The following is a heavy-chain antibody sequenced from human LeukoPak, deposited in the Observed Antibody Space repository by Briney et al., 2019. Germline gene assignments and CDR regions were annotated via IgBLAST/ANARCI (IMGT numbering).Heavy chain of an antibody. CDR2: IRYDGSEK. CDR3: SKDPWDCSGRSCPMYYYYMDI. V-gene: IGHV3-30*02. D-gene: IGHD2-15*01. CDR1: GFTFSSYG. Sequence: PGGSLTLSCAASGFTFSSYGMHWVRQAPGKGLEWVAFIRYDGSEKYYADSVEGRCTISRDHSKNTVYLQKNSLRAEDTPVYNCSKDPWDCSGRSCPMYYYYMDISGKRTTVTVSS. J-gene: IGHJ6*03.